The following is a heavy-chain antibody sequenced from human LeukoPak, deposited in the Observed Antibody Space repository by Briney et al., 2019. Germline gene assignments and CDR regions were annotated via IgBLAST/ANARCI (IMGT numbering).Heavy chain of an antibody. CDR3: ARDFHYYDSSGTFDI. CDR2: ISYDGSNK. J-gene: IGHJ3*02. V-gene: IGHV3-30-3*01. CDR1: GFTFSSYA. D-gene: IGHD3-22*01. Sequence: PGGPLRLSCAASGFTFSSYAMHWVRQAPGKGLEWVAVISYDGSNKYYADSVKGRFTISRGNSKNTLYLQMNSLRAEDTAVYYCARDFHYYDSSGTFDIWGQGTMVTVSS.